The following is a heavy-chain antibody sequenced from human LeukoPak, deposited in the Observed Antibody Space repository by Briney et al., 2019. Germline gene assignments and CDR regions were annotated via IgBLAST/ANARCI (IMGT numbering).Heavy chain of an antibody. CDR3: GRNRGDAFDY. Sequence: PGGSLRLSCAASGLTFSSYAMHWVRQAPGKGLEWVAVISYDGSNKYYADSVKGRFTISRDNSKNTLYLQMNSLRAEDTAVYYCGRNRGDAFDYWGQGTLVTVSS. D-gene: IGHD5-24*01. CDR2: ISYDGSNK. CDR1: GLTFSSYA. J-gene: IGHJ4*02. V-gene: IGHV3-30*04.